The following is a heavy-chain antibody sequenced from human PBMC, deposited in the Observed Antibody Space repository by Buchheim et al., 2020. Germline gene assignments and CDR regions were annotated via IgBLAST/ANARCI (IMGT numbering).Heavy chain of an antibody. CDR1: GFTFSRYR. CDR3: ARDYYGDYYFDN. D-gene: IGHD3-3*01. V-gene: IGHV3-21*01. Sequence: EVQLVESGGGLVKPGGSLRLSCAASGFTFSRYRMNWVRQAPGKGLEWVSSISSSSGDIFYAGSVRGRFTISRENADNSLYLQMNGLRAEDTAVYYCARDYYGDYYFDNWGQG. J-gene: IGHJ4*02. CDR2: ISSSSGDI.